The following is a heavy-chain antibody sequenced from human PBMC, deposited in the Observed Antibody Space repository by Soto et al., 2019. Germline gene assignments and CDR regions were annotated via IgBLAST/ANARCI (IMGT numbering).Heavy chain of an antibody. Sequence: SVKVSCKASGGTFSSYAISWVRQAPGQGLEWMGGIIPIFGTANYAQKFQGRVTITADKSTSTAYMELNSLRSEDTAVYYCARGSSSLEFPYYDGMDVWGQGTTVTVSS. CDR3: ARGSSSLEFPYYDGMDV. CDR2: IIPIFGTA. CDR1: GGTFSSYA. V-gene: IGHV1-69*06. J-gene: IGHJ6*02. D-gene: IGHD6-6*01.